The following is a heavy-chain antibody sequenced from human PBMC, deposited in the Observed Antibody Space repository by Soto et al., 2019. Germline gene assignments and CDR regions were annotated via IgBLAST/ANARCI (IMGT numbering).Heavy chain of an antibody. CDR1: GFSLTTLEEA. V-gene: IGHV2-5*01. CDR3: AQRPGGRWLYFEQ. J-gene: IGHJ1*01. CDR2: VYWNDDK. Sequence: SGTTLVNPTQTLTLTCTFSGFSLTTLEEAGGWIRQPPGKALEWLALVYWNDDKSYSPSLNSRLTITKDTSKNQVVLTMTNMDPLDTASYYCAQRPGGRWLYFEQWGQGIMGTISS. D-gene: IGHD5-12*01.